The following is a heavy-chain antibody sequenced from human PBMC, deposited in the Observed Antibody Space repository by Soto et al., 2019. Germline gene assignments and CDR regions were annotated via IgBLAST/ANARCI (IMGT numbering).Heavy chain of an antibody. J-gene: IGHJ4*02. CDR1: GYTFTNFG. CDR3: AIEGIPIDY. D-gene: IGHD2-21*01. V-gene: IGHV1-18*01. Sequence: ASVKVSCKASGYTFTNFGISWVRQAPGQGLEWMGWISAYNGNTNYAQKFQGRVTMTTDTSTSTAYMEVRSLRFDDTAVYYCAIEGIPIDYCRQGTLVTVSS. CDR2: ISAYNGNT.